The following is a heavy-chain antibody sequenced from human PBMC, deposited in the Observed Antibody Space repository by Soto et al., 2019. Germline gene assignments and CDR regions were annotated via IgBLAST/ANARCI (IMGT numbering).Heavy chain of an antibody. Sequence: EVQLVETGGGMMQPGGSLRLSCAGSGFSVSRSYMSWVRQAPGKGLEWVSIIYSGGSTKYAGSVKDRFTISRDTSKNTVYLQMNRLRAEDTAVYYCARDSPEYGTGSPLESWGQGTLVTVSS. D-gene: IGHD3-10*01. CDR3: ARDSPEYGTGSPLES. CDR1: GFSVSRSY. V-gene: IGHV3-53*02. CDR2: IYSGGST. J-gene: IGHJ4*02.